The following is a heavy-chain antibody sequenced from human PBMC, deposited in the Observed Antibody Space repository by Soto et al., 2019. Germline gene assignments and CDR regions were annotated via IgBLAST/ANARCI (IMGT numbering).Heavy chain of an antibody. CDR3: AKDRSLTIGDIVVVPAAGPGTFDY. Sequence: EVQLLESGGGLVQPGGSLRLSCAASGFTFSSYAMSWVRQAPGKGLEWVSAISGSGGSTYYADSVKGRFTISRDNSKNTLYLQMNSLRAEDTAVYYCAKDRSLTIGDIVVVPAAGPGTFDYWGQGTLVTVSS. V-gene: IGHV3-23*01. CDR2: ISGSGGST. D-gene: IGHD2-2*01. J-gene: IGHJ4*02. CDR1: GFTFSSYA.